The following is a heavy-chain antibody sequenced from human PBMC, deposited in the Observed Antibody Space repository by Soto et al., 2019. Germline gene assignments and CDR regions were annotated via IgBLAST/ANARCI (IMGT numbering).Heavy chain of an antibody. CDR3: ARNVPVTTLGY. D-gene: IGHD4-17*01. J-gene: IGHJ4*02. V-gene: IGHV3-66*01. CDR1: GVTVSSNY. Sequence: EVQLVESGGGLVQPGGSLRLSCAASGVTVSSNYMSWVRQAPGQGLEWVSVIYSRGDIKYAASVKGRFTVSRDNSKNTLFLQMNSLRVEDTAVYYCARNVPVTTLGYWGQGTLVTVSS. CDR2: IYSRGDI.